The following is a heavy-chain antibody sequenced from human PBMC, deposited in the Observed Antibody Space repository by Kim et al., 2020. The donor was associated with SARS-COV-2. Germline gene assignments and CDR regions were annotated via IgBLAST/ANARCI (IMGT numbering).Heavy chain of an antibody. D-gene: IGHD2-2*01. CDR1: GYWFTTHW. Sequence: GESLKISCKGSGYWFTTHWIGWVRQMPGKGLEWMGIIYPVDSDTRYSPSFQGQVTISVDKSISTAYLHWSNLKASDNAMYYCAIVVPAANSYYYSAMDIWGLGTAVTVSS. CDR3: AIVVPAANSYYYSAMDI. J-gene: IGHJ6*02. CDR2: IYPVDSDT. V-gene: IGHV5-51*01.